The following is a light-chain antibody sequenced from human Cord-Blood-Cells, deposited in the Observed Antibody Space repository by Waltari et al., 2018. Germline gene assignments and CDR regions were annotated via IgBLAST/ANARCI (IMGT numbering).Light chain of an antibody. J-gene: IGLJ1*01. Sequence: SYELTQPPSVSLSPGQPAGTTCPGVKWGVKKVCGNQQKPAQSPVLVIYQYSKRPTGIPERFSGSNSGNTATLTISGTQAMDEADYYCQAWDSSTYVFGTGTKVTVL. CDR2: QYS. CDR1: KWGVKK. CDR3: QAWDSSTYV. V-gene: IGLV3-1*01.